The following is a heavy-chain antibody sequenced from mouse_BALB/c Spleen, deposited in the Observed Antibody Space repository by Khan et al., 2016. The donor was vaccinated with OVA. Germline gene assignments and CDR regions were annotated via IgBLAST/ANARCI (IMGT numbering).Heavy chain of an antibody. CDR2: ISYSGNT. V-gene: IGHV3-2*02. J-gene: IGHJ2*01. CDR1: GYSITSDYA. Sequence: EVKLLESGPGLVKPSQSLSLTCTVTGYSITSDYAWNWIRQFPGNKLEWMGFISYSGNTTYNPSFKSRISITRDTSKNQFFLHLNSVTTEDTATYYCARVYGGDFDYWGQGTTLTVSS. CDR3: ARVYGGDFDY. D-gene: IGHD2-10*02.